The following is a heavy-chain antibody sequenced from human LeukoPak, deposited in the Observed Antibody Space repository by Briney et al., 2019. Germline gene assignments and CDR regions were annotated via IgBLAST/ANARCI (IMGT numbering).Heavy chain of an antibody. CDR1: GFTFSSYS. D-gene: IGHD1-26*01. CDR3: ANNQWEPGFDP. Sequence: GGSLRLSCAASGFTFSSYSMNWVRQAPGKGLEWVSSISSSSSYIYYADSVKGRFTISRDNAKNSLYLQMNSLRAEDTAVYYCANNQWEPGFDPWGQGTLVTVSS. CDR2: ISSSSSYI. V-gene: IGHV3-21*04. J-gene: IGHJ5*02.